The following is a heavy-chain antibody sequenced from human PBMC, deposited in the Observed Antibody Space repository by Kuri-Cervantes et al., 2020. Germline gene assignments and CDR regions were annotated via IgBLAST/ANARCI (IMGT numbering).Heavy chain of an antibody. CDR3: ANGASSGWYFDY. Sequence: GESLKISCAASGFTFSSYGMHWVRQAPGKGLEWVAAISGSGGSTYYADSVKGRFTISRDNSKNTLYLQMNSLRAEDTAVYYCANGASSGWYFDYWGQGTLVTVSS. CDR2: ISGSGGST. V-gene: IGHV3-23*01. D-gene: IGHD6-19*01. CDR1: GFTFSSYG. J-gene: IGHJ4*02.